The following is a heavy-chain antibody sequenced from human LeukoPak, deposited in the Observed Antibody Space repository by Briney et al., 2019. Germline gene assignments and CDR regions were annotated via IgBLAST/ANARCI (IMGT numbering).Heavy chain of an antibody. D-gene: IGHD3-22*01. J-gene: IGHJ4*02. Sequence: ASVKVSCKASGYTFTSYGISWVRQAPGQGLEWMGWISAYNGNTNYAQKLQGRVNMTTDTSTSTACMELRSLRSDDTAVYCCTRMGYYDSSGYFDYWGEGTLVTVSA. CDR2: ISAYNGNT. V-gene: IGHV1-18*01. CDR3: TRMGYYDSSGYFDY. CDR1: GYTFTSYG.